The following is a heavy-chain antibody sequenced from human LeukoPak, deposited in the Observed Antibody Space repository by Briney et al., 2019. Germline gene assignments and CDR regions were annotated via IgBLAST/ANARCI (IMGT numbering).Heavy chain of an antibody. Sequence: ASVKVSCKASGYTFTNYGISWVRQAPGQGLEWMGWISAYNGHTIYAQKLQGRVTMTTDTSTSTVYMELRSLRSDDTAVYYCAKRGGSTSCYHCDYYYYMDVWGKGTTVTISS. CDR3: AKRGGSTSCYHCDYYYYMDV. V-gene: IGHV1-18*01. D-gene: IGHD2-2*01. J-gene: IGHJ6*03. CDR2: ISAYNGHT. CDR1: GYTFTNYG.